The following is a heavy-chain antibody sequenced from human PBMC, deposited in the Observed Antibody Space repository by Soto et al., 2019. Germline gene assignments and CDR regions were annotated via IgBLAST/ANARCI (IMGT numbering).Heavy chain of an antibody. CDR2: ISAYNGNT. V-gene: IGHV1-18*01. D-gene: IGHD3-10*01. J-gene: IGHJ5*02. Sequence: QVTLVQSGAEVKKPGASVKVSCKASGYTFTSYGISWVRQAPGQGLGRMGWISAYNGNTNYAQKLQGRVTMTTDTSTSTAYMELRSVGSDDTAVYYCERDIFIGAGSGRGFDPWGQGTLVTVSS. CDR1: GYTFTSYG. CDR3: ERDIFIGAGSGRGFDP.